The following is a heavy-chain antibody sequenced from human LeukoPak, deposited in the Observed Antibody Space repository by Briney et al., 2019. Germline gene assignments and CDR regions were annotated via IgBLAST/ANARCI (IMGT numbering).Heavy chain of an antibody. Sequence: SVKVSCKASGGTFSSYAIIWVRQAPGQGLEWMGRIIPILGIANYAQKFQGRVTITADKSTSTAYMELSSLRSEDTAVYYCAVGFMTTVTTSAFDIWGQGTMVTVSS. CDR3: AVGFMTTVTTSAFDI. CDR1: GGTFSSYA. J-gene: IGHJ3*02. CDR2: IIPILGIA. V-gene: IGHV1-69*04. D-gene: IGHD4-17*01.